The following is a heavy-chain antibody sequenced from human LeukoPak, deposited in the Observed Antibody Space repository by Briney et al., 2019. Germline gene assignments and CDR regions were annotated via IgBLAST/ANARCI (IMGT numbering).Heavy chain of an antibody. CDR3: ARDGGYSYGSDY. J-gene: IGHJ4*02. CDR1: GYTFTGYY. CDR2: INPNSGAT. D-gene: IGHD5-18*01. Sequence: ASVRVSCKASGYTFTGYYMHWVRQAPGQGLEWMGRINPNSGATNYAQKFQGRVTMTRDTSISTAYMGLSRLRSDDTAVYYCARDGGYSYGSDYWGQGTLVTVSS. V-gene: IGHV1-2*06.